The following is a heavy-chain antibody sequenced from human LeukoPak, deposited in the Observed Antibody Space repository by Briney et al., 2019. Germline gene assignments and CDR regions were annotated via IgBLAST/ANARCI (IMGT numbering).Heavy chain of an antibody. D-gene: IGHD1-26*01. J-gene: IGHJ3*02. CDR2: IKQDGSEK. V-gene: IGHV3-7*01. CDR1: GFTFSSYW. CDR3: ARGIAPEYYSGSYYSPFFDAFDI. Sequence: GGSLRLSCAASGFTFSSYWMSWVRQAPGKGLEWVANIKQDGSEKYYVDSVKGRFTISRDNAKNSLYLQMSSLRAEDTAVYYCARGIAPEYYSGSYYSPFFDAFDIWGQGTMVTVSS.